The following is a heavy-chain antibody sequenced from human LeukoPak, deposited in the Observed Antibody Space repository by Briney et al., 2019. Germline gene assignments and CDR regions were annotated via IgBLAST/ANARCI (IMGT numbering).Heavy chain of an antibody. CDR3: ARHQVNHRALPDY. Sequence: PGGSLRLSCAASGFTFSSYAMHWVRQAPGKGLEWVGVISYDGSNKYYADSVKGRFTISRDNSKNTLYLQMNSLRAEDTAVYYCARHQVNHRALPDYWGQGTLVTVSS. CDR2: ISYDGSNK. J-gene: IGHJ4*02. V-gene: IGHV3-30-3*01. CDR1: GFTFSSYA.